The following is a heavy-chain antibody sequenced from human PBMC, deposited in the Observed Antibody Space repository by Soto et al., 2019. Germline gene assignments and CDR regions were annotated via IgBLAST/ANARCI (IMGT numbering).Heavy chain of an antibody. Sequence: QVQLVESGGGVVQPGRSLRLSCAASGFTFSSYAMHWVRQAPGKGLEWVAVISYDGSNKYYADSVKGRFTISRDNSKNTLYLQMNSLRAEDTAVYYCARGHSSGWSYFDYWGQGTLVTVSS. V-gene: IGHV3-30-3*01. CDR1: GFTFSSYA. D-gene: IGHD6-19*01. J-gene: IGHJ4*02. CDR2: ISYDGSNK. CDR3: ARGHSSGWSYFDY.